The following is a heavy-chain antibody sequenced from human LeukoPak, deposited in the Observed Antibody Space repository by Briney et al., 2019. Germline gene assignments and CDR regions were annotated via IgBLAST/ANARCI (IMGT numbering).Heavy chain of an antibody. CDR2: IKQDGSEK. Sequence: RGSRRLSCAASGFTFSSYWMSWVRQAPGKGLEWVANIKQDGSEKYYVDSVKGRFTISRDNAKNSLYLQMNSLRAEDTAVYYCARDQISSGSYSGFDYWGQGTLVTVSS. D-gene: IGHD1-26*01. J-gene: IGHJ4*02. CDR1: GFTFSSYW. V-gene: IGHV3-7*01. CDR3: ARDQISSGSYSGFDY.